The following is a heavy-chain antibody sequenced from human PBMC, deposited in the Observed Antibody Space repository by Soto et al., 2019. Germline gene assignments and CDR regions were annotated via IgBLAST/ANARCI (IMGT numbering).Heavy chain of an antibody. V-gene: IGHV4-59*01. D-gene: IGHD1-1*01. CDR1: GGCISSYY. Sequence: ETLSLTCTVSGGCISSYYWSWIRQPPGKGLEWIGYIYYSGSTNYNPSLKSRVTISVDTSKNQFSLKLSSVTAADTAVYYCARGLERRGYYFDYWGQGTLVTVSS. CDR3: ARGLERRGYYFDY. J-gene: IGHJ4*02. CDR2: IYYSGST.